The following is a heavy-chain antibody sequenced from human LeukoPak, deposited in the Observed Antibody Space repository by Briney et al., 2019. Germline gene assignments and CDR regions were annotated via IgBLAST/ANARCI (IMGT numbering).Heavy chain of an antibody. V-gene: IGHV4-39*01. Sequence: SETLSLTCTVSGGSISSSSYYWGWIRQPPGKGLEWIGSIYYSGSTYYNPSLKSRVTISVDTSKNQFSLKLSSVTAADTAVYYCARTHSDIAAHDYWGQGTLVTVSS. CDR2: IYYSGST. D-gene: IGHD6-6*01. CDR3: ARTHSDIAAHDY. J-gene: IGHJ4*02. CDR1: GGSISSSSYY.